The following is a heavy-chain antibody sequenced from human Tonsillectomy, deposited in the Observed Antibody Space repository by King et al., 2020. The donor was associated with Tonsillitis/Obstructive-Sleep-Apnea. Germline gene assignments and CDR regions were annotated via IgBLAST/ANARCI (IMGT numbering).Heavy chain of an antibody. J-gene: IGHJ4*02. CDR3: ARGRFLEWLLVV. D-gene: IGHD3-3*01. CDR1: GGSVSGGGYY. Sequence: VQLQESGPGLVKPSETLSLSCTVSGGSVSGGGYYWSWIRQPPGKGLEWIGYIYYTGSTNYNPSLKSRVTISVDTSKNQFSLKLSSVTAADTAVYYCARGRFLEWLLVVWGQGALVTVSS. CDR2: IYYTGST. V-gene: IGHV4-61*08.